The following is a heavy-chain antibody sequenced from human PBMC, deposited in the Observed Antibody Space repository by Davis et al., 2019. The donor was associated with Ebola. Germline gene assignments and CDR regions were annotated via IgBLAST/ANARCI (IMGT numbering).Heavy chain of an antibody. CDR3: ARGPAVEDY. CDR2: INHSEST. V-gene: IGHV4-34*01. Sequence: PSETLSLTCAVYGGSFSGYYWSWIRQPPGKGLEWIGEINHSESTSYSPSLKSRVTISVDTSKNQFSLKLSSVTAADTAVYYCARGPAVEDYWGQGTLVTVSS. J-gene: IGHJ4*02. CDR1: GGSFSGYY. D-gene: IGHD2-2*01.